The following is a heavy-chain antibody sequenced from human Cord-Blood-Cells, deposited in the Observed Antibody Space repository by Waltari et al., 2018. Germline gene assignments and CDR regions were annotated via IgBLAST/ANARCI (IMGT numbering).Heavy chain of an antibody. D-gene: IGHD3-22*01. V-gene: IGHV1-69*01. J-gene: IGHJ4*02. CDR1: GGPFSSYA. CDR3: ASSDSSGYYFDY. Sequence: QVQLVQSGAEVKKPGSSVKVSCKASGGPFSSYAIRWVRQAPGQGLEWMGGIIPIFGTANYAQKFQGRVTITADESTSTAYMELSSLRSEDTAVYYCASSDSSGYYFDYWGQGTLVTVSS. CDR2: IIPIFGTA.